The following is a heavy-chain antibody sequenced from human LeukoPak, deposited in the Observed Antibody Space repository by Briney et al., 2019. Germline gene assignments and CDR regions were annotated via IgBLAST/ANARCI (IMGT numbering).Heavy chain of an antibody. CDR2: SNPNSGGT. CDR3: ARGRRSWYYFDY. Sequence: ASVKVSCKASGYTFTVYYMHWVRQAPGQGLEWMGWSNPNSGGTNYAQKFQGRVTMTRDTSIGTAYMELSRLRSDDTAVYYCARGRRSWYYFDYWGQGTLVTVSS. D-gene: IGHD6-13*01. V-gene: IGHV1-2*02. J-gene: IGHJ4*02. CDR1: GYTFTVYY.